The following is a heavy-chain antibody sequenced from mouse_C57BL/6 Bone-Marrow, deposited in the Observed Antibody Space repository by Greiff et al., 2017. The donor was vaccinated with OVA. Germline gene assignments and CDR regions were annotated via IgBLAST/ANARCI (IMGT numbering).Heavy chain of an antibody. CDR1: GYTFTDYE. D-gene: IGHD2-5*01. Sequence: QVQLQQQSGAELVRPGASVTLSCKASGYTFTDYEMHWVKQTPVHGLEWIGAIDPETGGPAYNQKFKGKAILTADKSSSTAYMELRSLTSEDSAVYYCTRGYSNYYAMDYWGQGTSVTVSS. J-gene: IGHJ4*01. CDR3: TRGYSNYYAMDY. CDR2: IDPETGGP. V-gene: IGHV1-15*01.